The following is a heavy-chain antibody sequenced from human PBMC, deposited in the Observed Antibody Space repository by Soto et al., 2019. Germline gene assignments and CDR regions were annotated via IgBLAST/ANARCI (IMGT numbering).Heavy chain of an antibody. D-gene: IGHD6-19*01. CDR3: TRLAGPKEGSFDYYYYYGMDV. CDR1: GGTFSSYA. CDR2: IIPIFGTA. Sequence: ASVKVSCNASGGTFSSYAISWVRQAPGQGLEWMGGIIPIFGTANYAQKFQGRVTITADESTSTAYMELSSLRSEDTAVYYCTRLAGPKEGSFDYYYYYGMDVWGQGTTVTVSS. V-gene: IGHV1-69*13. J-gene: IGHJ6*02.